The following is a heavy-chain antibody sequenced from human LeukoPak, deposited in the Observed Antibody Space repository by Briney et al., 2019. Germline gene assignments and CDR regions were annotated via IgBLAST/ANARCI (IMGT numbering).Heavy chain of an antibody. D-gene: IGHD6-6*01. CDR2: ISSIESA. CDR3: AREGRSSSSGY. Sequence: SETLSLTCTVPGGSISSYYCTWIRQTAPKRLQWIGRISSIESANYHPSLNSRVTMSIDTPKNQFSPNLTYVIASDTAVYYCAREGRSSSSGYWGQRTLVTVSS. J-gene: IGHJ4*02. CDR1: GGSISSYY. V-gene: IGHV4-4*07.